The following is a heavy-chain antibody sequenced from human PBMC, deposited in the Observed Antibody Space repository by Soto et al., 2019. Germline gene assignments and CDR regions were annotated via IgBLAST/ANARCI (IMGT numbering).Heavy chain of an antibody. CDR2: ISGSGGST. V-gene: IGHV3-23*01. CDR1: GFTFSSYA. D-gene: IGHD2-15*01. Sequence: EVQLLESGGGLVQPGVSLRLSCAASGFTFSSYAMSWVRQAPGKGLEWVSAISGSGGSTYYADSVKGRFTTYRNNSKNTLYLQMNSIRGEDTAVYYFAKDVISCSGSSFYFYFDYWGQGTLVTVS. J-gene: IGHJ4*02. CDR3: AKDVISCSGSSFYFYFDY.